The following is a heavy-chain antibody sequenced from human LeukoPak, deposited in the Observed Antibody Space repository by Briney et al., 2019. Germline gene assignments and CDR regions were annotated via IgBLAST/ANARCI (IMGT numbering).Heavy chain of an antibody. CDR1: GGSISSGGYY. D-gene: IGHD2-2*01. CDR2: IYYSGST. J-gene: IGHJ5*02. CDR3: ARAAPSGVVPAGDWFDP. V-gene: IGHV4-31*03. Sequence: PSETLSLTCTVSGGSISSGGYYWSWIRQHPGKGLEWIGYIYYSGSTYYNPSLKSRVTISVDTSKNQFSLKLSSVTAADTAVYYCARAAPSGVVPAGDWFDPWGQGTLVTVSS.